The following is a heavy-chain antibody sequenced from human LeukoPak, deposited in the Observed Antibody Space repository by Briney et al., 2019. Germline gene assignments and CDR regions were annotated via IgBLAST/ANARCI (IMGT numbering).Heavy chain of an antibody. CDR2: IYYSGST. CDR1: GGSISSYY. CDR3: ARSCSGGSCYRDTFDY. D-gene: IGHD2-15*01. J-gene: IGHJ4*01. Sequence: PSETLSLTCTVSGGSISSYYWSWIRQPPGKGLEWIGYIYYSGSTNYNPSLKSRVTISVDTSKNQFSLKLSSVTAADTAVYYCARSCSGGSCYRDTFDYWGQEPWSPSPQ. V-gene: IGHV4-59*01.